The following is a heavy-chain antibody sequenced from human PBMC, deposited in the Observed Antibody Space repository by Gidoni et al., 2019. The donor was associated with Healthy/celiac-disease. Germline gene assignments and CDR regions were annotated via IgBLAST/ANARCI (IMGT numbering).Heavy chain of an antibody. V-gene: IGHV3-74*01. CDR3: ARFRYYYDSSGYSHYFDY. Sequence: EVQLVESGGGLVQPGGSLRLSCAASGVTFSSYWMHWVRQAPGKGLVWVSRINSDGSSTSYADSVKGRFTISRDNAKNTLYLQMNSLRAEDTAVYYCARFRYYYDSSGYSHYFDYWGQGTLVTVSS. J-gene: IGHJ4*02. CDR2: INSDGSST. D-gene: IGHD3-22*01. CDR1: GVTFSSYW.